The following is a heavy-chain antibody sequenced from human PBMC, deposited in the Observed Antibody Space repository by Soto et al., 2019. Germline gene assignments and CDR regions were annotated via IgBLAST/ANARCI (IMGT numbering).Heavy chain of an antibody. J-gene: IGHJ1*01. CDR3: ARGEAEKEYFQH. Sequence: EVQLVASGGGLVQPGGSLRLACAASGFTFSSYSMNWVRQAPGKGLEWVSYISSSSSTIYYADSVKGRFTISSDNAKNSLYLQMNSLRAEDTAVYYCARGEAEKEYFQHWGQGTLVTVSS. CDR2: ISSSSSTI. D-gene: IGHD6-13*01. CDR1: GFTFSSYS. V-gene: IGHV3-48*01.